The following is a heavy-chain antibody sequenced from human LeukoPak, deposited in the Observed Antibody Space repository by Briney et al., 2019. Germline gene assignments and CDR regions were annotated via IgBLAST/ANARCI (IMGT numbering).Heavy chain of an antibody. CDR2: IYFGGST. CDR1: GGSINNRNYY. J-gene: IGHJ4*02. Sequence: SETLSLTCSVSGGSINNRNYYWGWVRQPPGKELEWIGHIYFGGSTFYNPSLKSRLTMSIDTSKDQFSLNINSVAAADTAVYYCARLPVYFGKGYFDSWAGEPWSPSPQ. V-gene: IGHV4-39*01. CDR3: ARLPVYFGKGYFDS. D-gene: IGHD1-14*01.